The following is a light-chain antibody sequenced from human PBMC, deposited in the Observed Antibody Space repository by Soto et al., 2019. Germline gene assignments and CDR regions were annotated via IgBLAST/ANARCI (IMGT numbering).Light chain of an antibody. V-gene: IGKV3D-15*01. CDR2: GSS. J-gene: IGKJ5*01. CDR3: QQYNNWPLIT. CDR1: QSVSGSY. Sequence: EIVLTQSPGTLSLSPGERATLSCRASQSVSGSYLAWYQQKPGQAPRLLIYGSSSRATGIPARFSGSGSGTEFTLTISSLQSEDFAVYYCQQYNNWPLITFGQGTRLEI.